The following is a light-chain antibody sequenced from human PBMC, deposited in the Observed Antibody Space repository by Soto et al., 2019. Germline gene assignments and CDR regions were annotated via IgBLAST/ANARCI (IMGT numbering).Light chain of an antibody. CDR2: WAS. J-gene: IGKJ5*01. CDR1: QSVLYSSNKKNY. V-gene: IGKV4-1*01. CDR3: QQRSNWPET. Sequence: DRVITQSPDALAFSMGERATINCKSSQSVLYSSNKKNYLAWYQKKPGQPPKVLIYWASTRESGVPDRFSGSGSGTDFTLTISSLQAEDVAVYYCQQRSNWPETFGQGTRLEIK.